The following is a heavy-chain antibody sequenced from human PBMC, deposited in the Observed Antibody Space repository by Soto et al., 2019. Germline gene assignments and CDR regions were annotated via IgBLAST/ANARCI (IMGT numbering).Heavy chain of an antibody. J-gene: IGHJ6*02. CDR3: AREVYDFWSGYYSGIYYYGMDV. V-gene: IGHV3-30-3*01. D-gene: IGHD3-3*01. CDR2: ISYDGSNK. CDR1: GVTFSSYA. Sequence: GGFLRLSCAASGVTFSSYAMHWVRQAPGKGLEWVAVISYDGSNKYYADSVKGRFTISRDNSKNTLYLQMKSLRAEDTAVYYCAREVYDFWSGYYSGIYYYGMDVWGQGTTVTVSS.